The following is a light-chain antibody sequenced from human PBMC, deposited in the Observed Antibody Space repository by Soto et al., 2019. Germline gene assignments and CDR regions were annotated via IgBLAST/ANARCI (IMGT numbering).Light chain of an antibody. CDR2: AAS. CDR1: QSISNY. J-gene: IGKJ5*01. Sequence: DIQMTHSPSSLSASVGDRVTITCLASQSISNYLNWYQQKPGKAPKLLIYAASSLQSGVPSRFSGSGSGTDFTLTISSLQSEDFATYYCQQSYSTPITFGQGTRLEIK. V-gene: IGKV1-39*01. CDR3: QQSYSTPIT.